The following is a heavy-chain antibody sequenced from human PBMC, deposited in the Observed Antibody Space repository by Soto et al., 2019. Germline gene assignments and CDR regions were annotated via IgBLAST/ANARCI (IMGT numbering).Heavy chain of an antibody. Sequence: GGSLRLSCAASGFTFSSYGMHWVRQAPGKGLEWVAVIWYDGSNKYYADSVKGRFTISRDNSKNTLYLQMNSLRAEDTAVYYCASKYYGDYSHDYYYYYYMDVWGKGTTVTVSS. J-gene: IGHJ6*03. V-gene: IGHV3-33*01. CDR1: GFTFSSYG. CDR2: IWYDGSNK. CDR3: ASKYYGDYSHDYYYYYYMDV. D-gene: IGHD4-17*01.